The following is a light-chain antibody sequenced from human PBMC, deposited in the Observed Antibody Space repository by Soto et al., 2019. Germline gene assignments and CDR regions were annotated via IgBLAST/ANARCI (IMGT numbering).Light chain of an antibody. V-gene: IGKV1-27*01. Sequence: DIEMTQSPSSLSASIGDRVTITCRASQVIFNYLAWFQQKPGRAPQLLIYDASSLRAGVPSRFSGSRSGTEFTLTISSLQPEDVATYYRQKYDSAPRTFGQGTKVEL. CDR3: QKYDSAPRT. CDR1: QVIFNY. CDR2: DAS. J-gene: IGKJ1*01.